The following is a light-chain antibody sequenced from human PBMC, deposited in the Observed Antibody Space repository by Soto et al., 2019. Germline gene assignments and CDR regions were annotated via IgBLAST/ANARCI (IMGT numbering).Light chain of an antibody. CDR3: AAWDNSLKAWV. CDR2: YNY. V-gene: IGLV1-44*01. J-gene: IGLJ3*02. CDR1: SSNIEINP. Sequence: QSVLTQPPSASEAPGQRVIISCSGSSSNIEINPVNWYQQLPGTAPKLLIYYNYRRPSGVPDRFSGSKSGTSASLAISGLQSEDEADYCCAAWDNSLKAWVFGGGTKLTVL.